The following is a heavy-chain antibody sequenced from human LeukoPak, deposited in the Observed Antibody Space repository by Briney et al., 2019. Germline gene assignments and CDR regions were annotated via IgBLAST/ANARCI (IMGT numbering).Heavy chain of an antibody. CDR2: IYYSGST. J-gene: IGHJ5*02. CDR1: GGSISSYY. D-gene: IGHD5-24*01. CDR3: ARAISRLNWFDP. V-gene: IGHV4-59*01. Sequence: SETLSLTCTVSGGSISSYYWSWIRQPPGKGLVWIGYIYYSGSTNYNPSLKSRVTISVDTSKNQFSLKLSSVTAADTAVYYCARAISRLNWFDPWGQGTLVSVSS.